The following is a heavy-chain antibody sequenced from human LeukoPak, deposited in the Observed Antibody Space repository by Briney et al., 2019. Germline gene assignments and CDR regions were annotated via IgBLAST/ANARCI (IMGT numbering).Heavy chain of an antibody. CDR1: GGFISYYY. CDR3: ARRDGRELPDDY. Sequence: SETLSPTCTVSGGFISYYYWSWIGQPPGKGLEWIGYIYYSPSTNYNPSLKSRVTISVDTSKNQFSLKLSSVTAADTAVYYCARRDGRELPDDYWGQGTLVTVSS. J-gene: IGHJ4*02. CDR2: IYYSPST. D-gene: IGHD1-26*01. V-gene: IGHV4-59*08.